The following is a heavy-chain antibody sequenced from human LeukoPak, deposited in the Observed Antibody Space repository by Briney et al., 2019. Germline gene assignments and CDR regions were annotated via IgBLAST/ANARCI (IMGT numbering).Heavy chain of an antibody. V-gene: IGHV1-2*02. D-gene: IGHD2-2*02. CDR1: GYTFTGYY. CDR3: TITPIPPNSLALNFGA. Sequence: ASVKVSCKASGYTFTGYYLHWVRQAPGQGLEWMGWINPNTDVTNYAQQFQGRVTMTRDTSISTAYMELSRLRSEDTAVYYCTITPIPPNSLALNFGAWGQGTLVTVSS. J-gene: IGHJ5*02. CDR2: INPNTDVT.